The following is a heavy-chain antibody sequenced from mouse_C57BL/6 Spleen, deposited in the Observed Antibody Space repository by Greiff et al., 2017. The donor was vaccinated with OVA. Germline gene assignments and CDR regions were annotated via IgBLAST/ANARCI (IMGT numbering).Heavy chain of an antibody. D-gene: IGHD2-2*01. CDR1: GYSFTGYY. J-gene: IGHJ2*01. CDR3: ARGYPVY. Sequence: EVQLQQSGPELVKPGASVKISCKASGYSFTGYYMNWVKQSPEKSLEWIGEINPSTGGTTYNQKFKAKATLTVDKTSSTAYMQIKSLTSEDSAVYYCARGYPVYWGQGTTLTVSS. V-gene: IGHV1-42*01. CDR2: INPSTGGT.